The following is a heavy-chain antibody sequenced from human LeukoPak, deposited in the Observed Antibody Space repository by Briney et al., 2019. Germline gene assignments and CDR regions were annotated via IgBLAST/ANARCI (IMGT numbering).Heavy chain of an antibody. CDR2: IYHSGST. CDR3: ARDPVPSYYDSSGYHYFDY. J-gene: IGHJ4*02. Sequence: PSETLSLTCTVSGYSISSGYYWGWIRQPPGKGLECIGSIYHSGSTYYNPPLKSRVTISVDTSKNQFSLKLSSVTAADTAVYYCARDPVPSYYDSSGYHYFDYWGRGTLVTVSS. V-gene: IGHV4-38-2*02. D-gene: IGHD3-22*01. CDR1: GYSISSGYY.